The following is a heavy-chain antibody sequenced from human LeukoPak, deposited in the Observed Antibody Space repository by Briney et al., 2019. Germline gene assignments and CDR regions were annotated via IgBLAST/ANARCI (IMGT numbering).Heavy chain of an antibody. Sequence: PGGSLRLSCEVSGFILSTYWMSWVRQAPGKGLEWVACIKEDGSEKYYVNSVKGRFTISRDNVKNSTYLQMNSLRGEDTAVYYCVRDGRWPLVGDFWGQGTLVAVSS. CDR2: IKEDGSEK. V-gene: IGHV3-7*01. CDR3: VRDGRWPLVGDF. D-gene: IGHD4-23*01. J-gene: IGHJ4*02. CDR1: GFILSTYW.